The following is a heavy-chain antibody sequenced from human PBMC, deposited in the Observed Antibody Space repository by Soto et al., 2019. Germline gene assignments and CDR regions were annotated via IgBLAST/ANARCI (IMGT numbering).Heavy chain of an antibody. D-gene: IGHD1-26*01. CDR1: GFTGNSNY. CDR2: TNTGGTT. CDR3: AKGDGFILAV. Sequence: EVQVLATGGGLIQPGGSLRLACAASGFTGNSNYMSWVRQAPGEGLQWVSITNTGGTTYYADSVKGRFTVSRDNSKNTLYLQMNSLRAEDTAVYYCAKGDGFILAVWGQGTTVRVSS. V-gene: IGHV3-53*02. J-gene: IGHJ6*02.